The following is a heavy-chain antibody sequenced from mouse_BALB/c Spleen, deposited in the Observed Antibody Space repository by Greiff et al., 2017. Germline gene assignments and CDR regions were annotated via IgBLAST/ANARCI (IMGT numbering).Heavy chain of an antibody. V-gene: IGHV14-4*02. Sequence: VQLQQSGAELVRSGASVKLSCTASGFNIKDYYMHWVKQRPEQGLEWIGWIDPENGDTEYAPKFQGKATMTADTSSNTAYLQLSSLTSEDTAVYYCNAGGAWVAYWGQGTLVTVSA. CDR2: IDPENGDT. CDR3: NAGGAWVAY. D-gene: IGHD1-1*02. J-gene: IGHJ3*01. CDR1: GFNIKDYY.